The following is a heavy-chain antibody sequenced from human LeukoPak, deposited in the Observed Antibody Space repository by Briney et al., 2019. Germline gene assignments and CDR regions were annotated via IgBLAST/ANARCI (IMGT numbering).Heavy chain of an antibody. V-gene: IGHV3-30*18. J-gene: IGHJ4*02. CDR1: GFTFSSYG. Sequence: SGGSLRLSCAASGFTFSSYGMHWVRQAPGKGLEWVAVISYDGSNKYYADSVKGRFTISRDNSKNTLYLQMNSLRAEDTAVYYCAKDHKPLRGYTSMGYWGQGTLVTVSS. CDR3: AKDHKPLRGYTSMGY. CDR2: ISYDGSNK. D-gene: IGHD5-18*01.